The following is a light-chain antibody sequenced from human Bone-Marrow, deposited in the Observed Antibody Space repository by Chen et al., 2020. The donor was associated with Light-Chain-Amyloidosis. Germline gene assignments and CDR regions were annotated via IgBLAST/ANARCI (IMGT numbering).Light chain of an antibody. J-gene: IGLJ2*01. Sequence: SYELPQPPSVSVSPGPPARTTSSGEDVPTKDPYWYQQKPVQAPVLVIHRDTERPSGISERFSGSSSGTTATLTISGVQAEDEADYHCQSADSSGTYEVIFGGGTKLTVL. CDR3: QSADSSGTYEVI. CDR1: DVPTKD. V-gene: IGLV3-25*03. CDR2: RDT.